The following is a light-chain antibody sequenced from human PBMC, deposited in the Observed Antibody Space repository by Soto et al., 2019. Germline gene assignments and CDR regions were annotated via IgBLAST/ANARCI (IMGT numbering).Light chain of an antibody. CDR1: SSDVGGYNY. CDR2: EVS. J-gene: IGLJ3*02. V-gene: IGLV2-14*01. CDR3: SSYTSSSTPGV. Sequence: QSVLTQPAPVSGSPGQSISISCTGTSSDVGGYNYVSWYQQHPGKAPKLMIYEVSNRPSGVSNRFSGSKSGNTASLTISGLQAEDEADYYCSSYTSSSTPGVFGGGTKVNVL.